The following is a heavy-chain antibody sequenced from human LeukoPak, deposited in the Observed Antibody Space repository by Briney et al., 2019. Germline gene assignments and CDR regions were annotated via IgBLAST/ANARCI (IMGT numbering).Heavy chain of an antibody. J-gene: IGHJ4*02. D-gene: IGHD2-2*01. CDR3: ARGTSSSNSCFPDY. CDR1: GSTFSTYW. Sequence: GGCLRLSYAAAGSTFSTYWMSSARQAPGKGLGWLANIKRDGSDQYGVDSVKGRFIQCRDKANNSLLLQMNSIRGEGWAVYYGARGTSSSNSCFPDYWGQGTLVTVSS. CDR2: IKRDGSDQ. V-gene: IGHV3-7*01.